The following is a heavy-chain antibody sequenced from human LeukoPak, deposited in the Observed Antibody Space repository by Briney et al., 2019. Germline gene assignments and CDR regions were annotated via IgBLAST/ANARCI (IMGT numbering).Heavy chain of an antibody. Sequence: GGSLRLSCAASGFTFSSYAMSWVRQAPGKGLEWVSAISGSGGSTYYADSVKGRFTISRDNSKNTLYLQMNSLRAEDTAVYYCARDYSNGRYWYFDLWGRGTLVTVSS. D-gene: IGHD4-11*01. CDR2: ISGSGGST. CDR3: ARDYSNGRYWYFDL. CDR1: GFTFSSYA. J-gene: IGHJ2*01. V-gene: IGHV3-23*01.